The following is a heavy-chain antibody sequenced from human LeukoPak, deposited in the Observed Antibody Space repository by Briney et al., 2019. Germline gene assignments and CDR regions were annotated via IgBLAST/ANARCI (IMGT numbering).Heavy chain of an antibody. D-gene: IGHD6-13*01. CDR3: ARGHSSSWDYYYYYYMDV. J-gene: IGHJ6*03. CDR2: INPSGGST. V-gene: IGHV1-46*01. CDR1: GYTFTSYY. Sequence: ASVKVSCKASGYTFTSYYMHWVRQAPGQGLEWTGIINPSGGSTSYAQKFQGRVTMTRDTSTSTVYMELSSLRSEDTAVYYCARGHSSSWDYYYYYYMDVWGKGTTVTVSS.